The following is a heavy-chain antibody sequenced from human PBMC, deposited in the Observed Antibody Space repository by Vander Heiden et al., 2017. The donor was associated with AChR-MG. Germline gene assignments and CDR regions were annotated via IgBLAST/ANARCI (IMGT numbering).Heavy chain of an antibody. CDR2: ISGSGGST. CDR3: AKGTSYDILTLGVDY. D-gene: IGHD3-9*01. J-gene: IGHJ4*02. CDR1: GFTFSSYA. V-gene: IGHV3-23*01. Sequence: EVQLLESGGGLVQPGGSLRLSCAASGFTFSSYAMSWVRQAPGKVLEWVSAISGSGGSTYYADSVKGRFTISRDNSKNTLYLQMNSLRAEDTAVYYCAKGTSYDILTLGVDYWGQGTLVTVSS.